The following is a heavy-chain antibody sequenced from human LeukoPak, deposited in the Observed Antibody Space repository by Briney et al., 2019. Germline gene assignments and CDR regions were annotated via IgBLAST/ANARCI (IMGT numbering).Heavy chain of an antibody. D-gene: IGHD6-25*01. CDR1: GGTFSYYA. Sequence: SVKVSCKASGGTFSYYAISWVRQAPGQGLEWLGGIIPMFGTAKYAQKFQGRVTITTDESTTTAYMELISLRFEDTAVYYCLRRQALRGRHRAFDPWGQGTLVTVTS. CDR3: LRRQALRGRHRAFDP. J-gene: IGHJ5*02. V-gene: IGHV1-69*05. CDR2: IIPMFGTA.